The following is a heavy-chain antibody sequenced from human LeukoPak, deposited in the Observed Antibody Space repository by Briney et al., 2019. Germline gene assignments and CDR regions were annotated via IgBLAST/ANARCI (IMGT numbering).Heavy chain of an antibody. D-gene: IGHD6-19*01. J-gene: IGHJ4*02. CDR2: IYYGENT. Sequence: TSETLSLTCTVSGDSISSGPYYWGWIRQPPGKGLEWIGNIYYGENTYYNPSLKSRVTISIDTSKNQFSLRLSSVTAADTAVYYCASGVAGPYYFDYWGQGTLVTVSS. CDR1: GDSISSGPYY. CDR3: ASGVAGPYYFDY. V-gene: IGHV4-39*07.